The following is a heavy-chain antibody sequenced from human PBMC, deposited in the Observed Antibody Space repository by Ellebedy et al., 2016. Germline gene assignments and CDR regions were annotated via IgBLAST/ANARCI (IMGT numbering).Heavy chain of an antibody. CDR3: ARDPYDFWSGPGGNFDY. CDR1: GYTFTGYY. CDR2: INPNSGGT. J-gene: IGHJ4*02. Sequence: ASVKVSXXASGYTFTGYYMHWVRQAPGQGLEWMGWINPNSGGTNYAQKFQGRVTMTRDTSISTAYMELSRLRSDDTAVYYCARDPYDFWSGPGGNFDYWGQGTLVTVSS. V-gene: IGHV1-2*02. D-gene: IGHD3-3*01.